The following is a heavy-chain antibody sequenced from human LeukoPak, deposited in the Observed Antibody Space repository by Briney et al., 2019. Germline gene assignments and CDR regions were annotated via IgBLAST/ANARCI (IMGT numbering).Heavy chain of an antibody. Sequence: SETLSLTCTVSGGSISSYYWSWIRQPPGKGLEWIGNIYDSGSTNYNPSLKSRLTISVDMSKNQCSLKLSSVTAADTAVYYCARAWGPWGQGTLVTVSS. V-gene: IGHV4-59*01. D-gene: IGHD3-16*01. CDR2: IYDSGST. CDR1: GGSISSYY. CDR3: ARAWGP. J-gene: IGHJ5*02.